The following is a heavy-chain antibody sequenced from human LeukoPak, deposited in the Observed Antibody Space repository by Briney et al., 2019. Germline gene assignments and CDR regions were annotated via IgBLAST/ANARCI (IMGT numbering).Heavy chain of an antibody. J-gene: IGHJ5*02. D-gene: IGHD3-3*01. CDR1: GFTVSSYA. CDR3: ARDWGFWSGYYPPYNWFDP. Sequence: GGSLRLSCAASGFTVSSYAMHWVRQPIGKGLEWVSALGIAGDTFYPGSVKGRFTISRDNAKNSLYLQMNSLRAEDTAVYYCARDWGFWSGYYPPYNWFDPWGQGTLVTVSS. V-gene: IGHV3-13*01. CDR2: LGIAGDT.